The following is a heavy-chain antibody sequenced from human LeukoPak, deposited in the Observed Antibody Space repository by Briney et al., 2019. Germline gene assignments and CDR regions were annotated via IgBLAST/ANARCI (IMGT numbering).Heavy chain of an antibody. CDR2: IRNKANSHTT. CDR3: VTVSSFDY. V-gene: IGHV3-72*01. J-gene: IGHJ4*02. CDR1: GFTFSDHY. Sequence: PGGSLRLSCAASGFTFSDHYMDWVRQAPGKGLEWVGRIRNKANSHTTEYAASVKDRFTISRDDSKNSLYLQMNSLKTEDTAVYYCVTVSSFDYWGQGTLATVSS.